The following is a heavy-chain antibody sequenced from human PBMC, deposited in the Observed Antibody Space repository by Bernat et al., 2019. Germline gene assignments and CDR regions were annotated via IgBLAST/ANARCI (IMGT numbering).Heavy chain of an antibody. CDR2: IYYSGST. D-gene: IGHD2-15*01. V-gene: IGHV4-39*01. J-gene: IGHJ4*02. CDR3: ARQVYCSGGSCLDY. Sequence: QLQLQESGPGLVKPSETLSLTCTVSGGSISSSSHYWGWIRQPPGKGLEWIGSIYYSGSTYYNPSLKSRVTISVDTSKNQFSLKLSSVTAADTAVYYCARQVYCSGGSCLDYWGQGTLVTVSS. CDR1: GGSISSSSHY.